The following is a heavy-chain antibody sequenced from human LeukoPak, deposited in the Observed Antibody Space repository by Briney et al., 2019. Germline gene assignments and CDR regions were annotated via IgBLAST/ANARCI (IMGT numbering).Heavy chain of an antibody. J-gene: IGHJ5*02. Sequence: SETLSLTCTVSGGSISSYYWSWIRQPPGKGLEWIGYIYTSGSTNYNPSLKSRVTISVDTSKNQFSLKLSSVTAADTAVYYCARQGLYCSSTSCYTLFDPWGQGTLVTVSS. V-gene: IGHV4-4*09. CDR1: GGSISSYY. CDR2: IYTSGST. CDR3: ARQGLYCSSTSCYTLFDP. D-gene: IGHD2-2*02.